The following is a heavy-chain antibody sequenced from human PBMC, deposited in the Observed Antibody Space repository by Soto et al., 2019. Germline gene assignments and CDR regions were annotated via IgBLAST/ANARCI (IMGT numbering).Heavy chain of an antibody. Sequence: QVQLVESGGGVVQPGRSLRLTCAASVFTFSDSGMHWVRQAPGKGLEWVALVSNDGNRKYYADSVKGRFTISRDNSENTLYLQMNSLRAEDTAVYYCARWVGGSMYDNSGKYDSWGQGTLVTVSS. CDR1: VFTFSDSG. J-gene: IGHJ5*01. CDR3: ARWVGGSMYDNSGKYDS. V-gene: IGHV3-30*03. CDR2: VSNDGNRK. D-gene: IGHD3-22*01.